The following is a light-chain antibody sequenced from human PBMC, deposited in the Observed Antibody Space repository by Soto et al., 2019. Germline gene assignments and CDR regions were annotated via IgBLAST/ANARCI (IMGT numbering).Light chain of an antibody. J-gene: IGLJ7*01. CDR3: QSYDSSLHRAF. CDR1: SSNIGAGFD. Sequence: QSVLTQPPSVSGAPGQRVTISCTGSSSNIGAGFDVHWYQQVPGTAPKLLIYGNTNRPSGVPDRFSGSKSGTSASLAITGLQADDEADYYCQSYDSSLHRAFFGGGTQLTVL. CDR2: GNT. V-gene: IGLV1-40*01.